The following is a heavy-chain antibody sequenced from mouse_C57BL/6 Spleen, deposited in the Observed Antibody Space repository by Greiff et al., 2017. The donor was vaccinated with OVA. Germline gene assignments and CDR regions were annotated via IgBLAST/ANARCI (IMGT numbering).Heavy chain of an antibody. J-gene: IGHJ1*03. V-gene: IGHV5-4*01. CDR2: ISDGGSYT. CDR1: GFTFSSYA. Sequence: EVHLVESGGGLVKPGGSLKLSCAASGFTFSSYAMSWVRQTPEKRLEWVATISDGGSYTYYPDNVQGRFTISRDNAKNNLYLQMSHLKSEDTAMYYCARASYGSSFYWYFDVWGTGTTVTVAS. D-gene: IGHD1-1*01. CDR3: ARASYGSSFYWYFDV.